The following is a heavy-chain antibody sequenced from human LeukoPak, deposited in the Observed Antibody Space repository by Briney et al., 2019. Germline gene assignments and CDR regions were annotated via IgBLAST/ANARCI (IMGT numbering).Heavy chain of an antibody. D-gene: IGHD6-19*01. CDR3: ARARGLLRFDY. J-gene: IGHJ4*02. V-gene: IGHV4-39*01. Sequence: SETLSLTCTVSGGSISSSRYYWGWIRQPPGKGLEWIGSIYYSGSTYYNPSLKSRVTISVDTSKNQFSLKLSSVTAADTAVYYCARARGLLRFDYWGQGTLVTVSS. CDR1: GGSISSSRYY. CDR2: IYYSGST.